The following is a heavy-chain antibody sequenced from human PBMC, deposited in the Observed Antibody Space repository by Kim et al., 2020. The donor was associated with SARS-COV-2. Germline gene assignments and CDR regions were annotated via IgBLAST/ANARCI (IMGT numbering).Heavy chain of an antibody. D-gene: IGHD3-10*01. J-gene: IGHJ4*02. V-gene: IGHV4-59*01. CDR3: ARDRGFGELFILDY. Sequence: PSLKSRVTISVDTSKNQFSLKLSSVTAADTAVYYCARDRGFGELFILDYWGQGTLVTVSS.